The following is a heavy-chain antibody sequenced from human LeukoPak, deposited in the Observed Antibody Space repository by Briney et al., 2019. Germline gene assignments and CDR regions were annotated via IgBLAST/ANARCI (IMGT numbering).Heavy chain of an antibody. CDR3: ARVGRGYYGMDV. V-gene: IGHV3-48*04. D-gene: IGHD3/OR15-3a*01. CDR2: ISSSSSTI. Sequence: GGSLRLSCAASGFTVSSYSMNWVRQAPGKGLEWVSYISSSSSTIYYADSVKGRFTISRDNAKNSLYLQMNSLRAEDTDVYYCARVGRGYYGMDVWGQGTTVTVSS. J-gene: IGHJ6*02. CDR1: GFTVSSYS.